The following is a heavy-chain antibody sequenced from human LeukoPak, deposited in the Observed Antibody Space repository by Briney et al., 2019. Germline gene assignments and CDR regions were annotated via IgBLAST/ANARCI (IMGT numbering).Heavy chain of an antibody. Sequence: GGSLRLSCAASGFTFDDYAMHWVRQAPGKGLEWVSGISWNSGSIGYADSVKGRFTVSRDNAKNSLYLQMNSLRAEDMALYYCAKNLLRKTAAGKRDAFDIWGQGTMVTVSS. CDR3: AKNLLRKTAAGKRDAFDI. CDR2: ISWNSGSI. D-gene: IGHD6-13*01. V-gene: IGHV3-9*03. J-gene: IGHJ3*02. CDR1: GFTFDDYA.